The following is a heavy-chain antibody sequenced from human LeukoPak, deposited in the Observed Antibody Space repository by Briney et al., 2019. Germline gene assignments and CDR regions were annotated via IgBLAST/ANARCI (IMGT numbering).Heavy chain of an antibody. CDR3: ARGTTVKGTGTFDY. D-gene: IGHD4-17*01. J-gene: IGHJ4*02. CDR2: IYCSGST. V-gene: IGHV4-30-4*01. Sequence: SQTLSLTCTVSGGSISSGDYYWSWIRQPPGKGLEWIGYIYCSGSTYYNPSLKSRVTISVDTSKNQFFLKLSSVTAADTAVYYCARGTTVKGTGTFDYWGQGTLVTVSS. CDR1: GGSISSGDYY.